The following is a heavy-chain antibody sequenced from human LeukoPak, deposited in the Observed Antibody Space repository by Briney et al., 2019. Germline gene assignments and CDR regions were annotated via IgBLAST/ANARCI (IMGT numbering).Heavy chain of an antibody. J-gene: IGHJ4*02. Sequence: SVKVSRKASGGTFSSYAISWVRQAPGQGLEWMGGIIPIFGTANYAQKFQGRVTITTDESTSTAYMELSSLRSEDTAVYYCVRQRFLQQGERYYFEDWGQGTLVT. V-gene: IGHV1-69*05. D-gene: IGHD5-24*01. CDR2: IIPIFGTA. CDR3: VRQRFLQQGERYYFED. CDR1: GGTFSSYA.